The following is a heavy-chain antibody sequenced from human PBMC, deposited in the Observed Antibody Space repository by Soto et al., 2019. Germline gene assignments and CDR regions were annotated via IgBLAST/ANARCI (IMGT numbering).Heavy chain of an antibody. CDR3: ARQAPGGNNVAY. CDR2: IYPGDSDT. J-gene: IGHJ4*02. Sequence: GESLKISCKDSGYSFSNYWIGWVRQMPGKGLEWMGIIYPGDSDTRYSPSFQGQVTISADKSIRTAYLQWSSPKASDSAMYYCARQAPGGNNVAYWGQGTLVTVSS. V-gene: IGHV5-51*01. CDR1: GYSFSNYW. D-gene: IGHD1-1*01.